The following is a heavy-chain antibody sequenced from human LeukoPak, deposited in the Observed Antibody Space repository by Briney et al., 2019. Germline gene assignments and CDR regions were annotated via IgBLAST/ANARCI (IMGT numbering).Heavy chain of an antibody. V-gene: IGHV1-46*01. CDR3: ARDLPHCSGGSCYASYYFDY. CDR1: GYTFTSYY. J-gene: IGHJ4*02. CDR2: INPSGGST. Sequence: GASVKVSCKASGYTFTSYYMHWVRQAPGQGLEWMGIINPSGGSTSYAQKFRGRVTMTRDTSTSTVYMELSSLRSEDTAVYYCARDLPHCSGGSCYASYYFDYWGQGTLVTVSS. D-gene: IGHD2-15*01.